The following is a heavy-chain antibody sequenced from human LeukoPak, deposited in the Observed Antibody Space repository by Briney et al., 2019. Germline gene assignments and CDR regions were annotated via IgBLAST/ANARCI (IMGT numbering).Heavy chain of an antibody. D-gene: IGHD3-10*01. CDR1: GFTFSSYP. CDR3: VRGFAISRFDY. CDR2: ISSDGGST. J-gene: IGHJ4*02. Sequence: GGSLGLSCSASGFTFSSYPMHWVRQAPGKRLEYVSGISSDGGSTYYTDSVKGRFTISRDNSKNTLYLQMSSLRAEDTAVYYCVRGFAISRFDYWGQGILVTVSS. V-gene: IGHV3-64D*09.